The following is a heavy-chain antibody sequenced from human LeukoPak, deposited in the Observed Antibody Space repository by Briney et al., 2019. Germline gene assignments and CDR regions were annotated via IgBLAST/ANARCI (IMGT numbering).Heavy chain of an antibody. J-gene: IGHJ4*02. V-gene: IGHV3-30*18. CDR2: IPYDGSNK. CDR1: GFTFSSYG. Sequence: PGRSLRLSCAASGFTFSSYGMHWVRQAPGKGLEWVAVIPYDGSNKYYADSVKGRFTISRDNSKNTLYLQMNSLRAEDTAVYYCAKDSSGWYPPQFDYWGQGTLVTVSS. D-gene: IGHD6-19*01. CDR3: AKDSSGWYPPQFDY.